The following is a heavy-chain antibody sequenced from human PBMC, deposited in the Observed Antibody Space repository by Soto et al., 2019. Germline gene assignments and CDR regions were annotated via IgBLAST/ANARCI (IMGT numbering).Heavy chain of an antibody. CDR1: GYTFTSYA. J-gene: IGHJ2*01. CDR3: AKCFGEHGVLHCFGARGSSDL. CDR2: INAGNSDT. Sequence: ASVKVSCKASGYTFTSYAMHWVRQAPGQRLEWMGWINAGNSDTKYSQKFQGRVTITSDTSASTAYMELSSLRSEDTAVYYCAKCFGEHGVLHCFGARGSSDL. D-gene: IGHD3-10*01. V-gene: IGHV1-3*01.